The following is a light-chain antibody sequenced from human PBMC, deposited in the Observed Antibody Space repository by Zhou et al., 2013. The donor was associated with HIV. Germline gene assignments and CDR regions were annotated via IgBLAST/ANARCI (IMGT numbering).Light chain of an antibody. CDR1: QSIDTY. J-gene: IGKJ4*01. Sequence: DIQMTQSPSSLSASVGDRVTITCRASQSIDTYLNWYQQKPGKAPKLLIYGASILHSGVPSRFSGSGSGTDFTLTISGLQPEDIATYYCQQYEDFPLTFGGGTKVEIK. V-gene: IGKV1-39*01. CDR2: GAS. CDR3: QQYEDFPLT.